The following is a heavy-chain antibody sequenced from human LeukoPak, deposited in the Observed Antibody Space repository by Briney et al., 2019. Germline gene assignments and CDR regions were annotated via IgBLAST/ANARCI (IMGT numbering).Heavy chain of an antibody. V-gene: IGHV4-31*03. CDR1: GGSISSGGYY. Sequence: SETLSLTCTVSGGSISSGGYYWSWIRQHPGKGLEWIGYIYYSGSTYYNPSLKSRVTISVDTSKNHFSLKLSSVTAADTAVHYCARGQAGIVVVTATDAFDIWGQGTMVTVSS. CDR2: IYYSGST. D-gene: IGHD2-21*02. CDR3: ARGQAGIVVVTATDAFDI. J-gene: IGHJ3*02.